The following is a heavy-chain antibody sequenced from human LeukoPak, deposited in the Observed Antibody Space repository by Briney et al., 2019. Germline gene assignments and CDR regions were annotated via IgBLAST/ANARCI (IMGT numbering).Heavy chain of an antibody. V-gene: IGHV1-2*06. CDR2: INPNSGGT. J-gene: IGHJ3*02. CDR3: ALTWGYYAFDI. CDR1: GYTFIGYY. Sequence: GASVKVSCKASGYTFIGYYIHWVRQAPGQGLEWMGRINPNSGGTNYAQKFQGRVTMTRGTSISTAYMELSRLRSDDTAVYYCALTWGYYAFDIWGQETMVTVSS. D-gene: IGHD7-27*01.